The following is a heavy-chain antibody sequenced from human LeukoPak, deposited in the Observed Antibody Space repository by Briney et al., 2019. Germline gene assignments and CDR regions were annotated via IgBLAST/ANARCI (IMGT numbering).Heavy chain of an antibody. V-gene: IGHV3-7*01. D-gene: IGHD6-19*01. Sequence: GGSLRLSCAASGFSLSAYYMNWVRQAPGKGLEWVANIKHDGSEKSYVDSVKGRFTISRDNAKGSVFLQMNSLRGDDTAVYYCVRLTQWLDDASDVWGQGTVVTVSS. CDR1: GFSLSAYY. J-gene: IGHJ3*01. CDR2: IKHDGSEK. CDR3: VRLTQWLDDASDV.